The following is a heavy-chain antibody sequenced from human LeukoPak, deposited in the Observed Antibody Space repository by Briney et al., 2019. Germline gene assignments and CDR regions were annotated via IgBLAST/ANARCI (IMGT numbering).Heavy chain of an antibody. J-gene: IGHJ4*02. V-gene: IGHV4-34*01. CDR1: GGSFSGYY. CDR3: ASGNYYDSSGYFPI. CDR2: INHSGST. Sequence: SETLSLTCAVYGGSFSGYYWSWIRQPSGKGLEWIGEINHSGSTNYNPSLKSRVTISVDTSKNQFSLKLSSVTAADTAVYYCASGNYYDSSGYFPIWGQGTLVTVSS. D-gene: IGHD3-22*01.